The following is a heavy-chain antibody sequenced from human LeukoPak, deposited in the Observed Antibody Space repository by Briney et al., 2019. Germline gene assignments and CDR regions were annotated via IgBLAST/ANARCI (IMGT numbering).Heavy chain of an antibody. Sequence: SETLSLTCTVSGGSISSSSYYWSWIRKPPGKGLEWIGYIYNSGTTNYNPSLKSRVSISVDTSKNQFSLKLTSVTAADTAVYYCARHELYCAGDCYPYYFDYWGQGTLVTVSS. CDR3: ARHELYCAGDCYPYYFDY. CDR2: IYNSGTT. D-gene: IGHD2-21*02. CDR1: GGSISSSSYY. V-gene: IGHV4-61*05. J-gene: IGHJ4*02.